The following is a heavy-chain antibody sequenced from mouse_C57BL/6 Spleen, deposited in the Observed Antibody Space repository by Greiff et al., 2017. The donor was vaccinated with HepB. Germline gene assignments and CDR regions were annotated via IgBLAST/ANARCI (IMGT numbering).Heavy chain of an antibody. CDR1: GYTFTSYR. D-gene: IGHD2-4*01. CDR3: ARWIYYDYDGDY. Sequence: QVQLQQPGAELVRPGSSVKLSCKASGYTFTSYRMDWVKQRPGQGLEWIGNIYPSDSETHYNQKFKDKATLTVDKSSSTAYMQLSSLTSEDSAVYYCARWIYYDYDGDYWGQGTTLTVSS. CDR2: IYPSDSET. J-gene: IGHJ2*01. V-gene: IGHV1-61*01.